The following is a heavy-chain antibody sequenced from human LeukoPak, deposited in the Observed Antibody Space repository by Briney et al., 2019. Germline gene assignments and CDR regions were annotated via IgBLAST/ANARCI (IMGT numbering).Heavy chain of an antibody. CDR2: ISGGGST. CDR3: ARGSPEILRSYYYYYMDV. D-gene: IGHD4-17*01. J-gene: IGHJ6*03. V-gene: IGHV3-23*01. Sequence: GGSLRLSCAASGFTFSSYAMSWVRQAPGKGLEWVSAISGGGSTYYADSVKGRFTISRDNSKNTLYLQMNSLRAEDTAVYYCARGSPEILRSYYYYYMDVWGEGTTVTVSS. CDR1: GFTFSSYA.